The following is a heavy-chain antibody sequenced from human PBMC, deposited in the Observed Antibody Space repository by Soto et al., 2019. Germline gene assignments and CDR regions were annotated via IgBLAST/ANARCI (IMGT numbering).Heavy chain of an antibody. D-gene: IGHD2-21*02. V-gene: IGHV1-69*13. J-gene: IGHJ6*02. CDR2: IIPIFGTA. Sequence: SVKVSGKASGGTFSSYAISWVRQAPGQGLEWMGGIIPIFGTANYAQKFQGRVTITADESTSTAYMELSSLRSEDTAVYYCARGTASYYYYYGMDVWGQGTTDTVSS. CDR3: ARGTASYYYYYGMDV. CDR1: GGTFSSYA.